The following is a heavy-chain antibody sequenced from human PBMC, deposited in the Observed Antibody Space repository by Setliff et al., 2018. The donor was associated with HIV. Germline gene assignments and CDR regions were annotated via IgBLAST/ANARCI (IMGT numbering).Heavy chain of an antibody. V-gene: IGHV3-20*01. CDR2: INWNGGST. CDR3: ARDPGMATTFGGDYYYYGLDV. J-gene: IGHJ6*02. CDR1: GFTFDDYG. D-gene: IGHD3-16*01. Sequence: GESLKISCAASGFTFDDYGMSWVRQAPGKGLEWVSGINWNGGSTGYADSVKGRFTISRDNAKNSLYLQMNSLRAEDTALYHCARDPGMATTFGGDYYYYGLDVWGQGTTVTVS.